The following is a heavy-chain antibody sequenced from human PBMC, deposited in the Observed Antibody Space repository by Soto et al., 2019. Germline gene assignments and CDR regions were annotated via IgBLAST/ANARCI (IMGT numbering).Heavy chain of an antibody. D-gene: IGHD2-8*01. CDR2: ISGDGGST. CDR1: GFTFDDYA. V-gene: IGHV3-43*02. Sequence: GGSLRLSCAASGFTFDDYAMHWVRQAPGKGLEWVSLISGDGGSTYYADSVKGRFTISRDNSKNSLYLQMNSLRTEDTALYYCAKGTRQNGYYYYYGMDVWGQGTSVTVSS. J-gene: IGHJ6*02. CDR3: AKGTRQNGYYYYYGMDV.